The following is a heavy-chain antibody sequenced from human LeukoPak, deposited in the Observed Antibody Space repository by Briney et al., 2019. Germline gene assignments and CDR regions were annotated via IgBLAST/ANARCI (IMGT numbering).Heavy chain of an antibody. Sequence: PSQTLSLTCTVSGGSISSGSYYWSWIRQPAGKGLEWIGRIYTSGSTNYNPSLKSRVTISVDTSKNQFSLKLSSVTAADTAVYYCARESRDGYITIRFDPWGQGTLVTVSS. CDR2: IYTSGST. V-gene: IGHV4-61*02. CDR1: GGSISSGSYY. CDR3: ARESRDGYITIRFDP. D-gene: IGHD5-24*01. J-gene: IGHJ5*02.